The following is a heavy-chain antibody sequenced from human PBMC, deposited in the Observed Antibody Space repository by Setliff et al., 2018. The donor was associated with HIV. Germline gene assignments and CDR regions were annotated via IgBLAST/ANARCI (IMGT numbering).Heavy chain of an antibody. CDR1: GYSFTSYW. V-gene: IGHV5-51*06. D-gene: IGHD3-22*01. CDR3: ARAVEDYYDSSGLPTYYYYGMDV. CDR2: IHPADSNT. Sequence: GESLKISCKGSGYSFTSYWIGWVRQMPGKGLEWMGIIHPADSNTRYSPSFQGQVTISVDKSITTAYLQWSSLKASDTAMYYCARAVEDYYDSSGLPTYYYYGMDVWGQGTTVTVSS. J-gene: IGHJ6*02.